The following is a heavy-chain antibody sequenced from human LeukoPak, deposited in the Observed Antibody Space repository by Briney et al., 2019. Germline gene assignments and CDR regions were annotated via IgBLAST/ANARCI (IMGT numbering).Heavy chain of an antibody. CDR3: ARDGTSGYYFDS. CDR1: GGSLSGYY. J-gene: IGHJ4*02. Sequence: SETLSLTCAVYGGSLSGYYWSWIRQPPGKGLEWIGYIYNNGNTYYNPSLKSRVTLSIDTSKNQFSLELSSVTAADTAVYYCARDGTSGYYFDSWGQGTLVTVSS. V-gene: IGHV4-34*09. D-gene: IGHD1-7*01. CDR2: IYNNGNT.